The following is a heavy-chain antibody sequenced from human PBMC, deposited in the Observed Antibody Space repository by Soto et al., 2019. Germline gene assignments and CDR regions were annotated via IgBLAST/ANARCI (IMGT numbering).Heavy chain of an antibody. CDR1: GGSISSGGYY. J-gene: IGHJ4*02. CDR3: AALINGSGSYHFDY. D-gene: IGHD3-10*01. Sequence: PSETLSLTCTVSGGSISSGGYYWSWIRQHPGKGLEWIGYIYYGGSTYYNASLKSRVTISVDTSKNQFSLKLSSVTAADTAVYYCAALINGSGSYHFDYWGQGTLVTVSS. V-gene: IGHV4-31*03. CDR2: IYYGGST.